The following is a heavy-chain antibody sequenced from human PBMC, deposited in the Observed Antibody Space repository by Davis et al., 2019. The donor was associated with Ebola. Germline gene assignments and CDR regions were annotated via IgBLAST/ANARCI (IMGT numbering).Heavy chain of an antibody. D-gene: IGHD3-9*01. Sequence: GESLKISCAASGFTFSRTGMHWVRQAPGKGLEWVAFIRFYGTEKYYADSVKGRFTISRDNLQDTLYLQMNSLSAEDSGVYYCATSYFTLTTLYWGQGTLVTVSS. J-gene: IGHJ4*02. V-gene: IGHV3-30*02. CDR1: GFTFSRTG. CDR3: ATSYFTLTTLY. CDR2: IRFYGTEK.